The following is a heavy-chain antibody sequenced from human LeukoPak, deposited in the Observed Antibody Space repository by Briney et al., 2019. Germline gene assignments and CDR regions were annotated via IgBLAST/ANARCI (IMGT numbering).Heavy chain of an antibody. CDR3: ARSPPLYCSGGSCYAFDI. CDR1: GGSISSYY. V-gene: IGHV4-59*01. J-gene: IGHJ3*02. CDR2: IYYSGST. Sequence: ASETLSLTCTVPGGSISSYYWSWIRQPPGKGLEWIGYIYYSGSTNYNPSLKSRVTISVDTSKNQFSLKLSSVTAADTAVYYCARSPPLYCSGGSCYAFDIWGQGTMVTVSS. D-gene: IGHD2-15*01.